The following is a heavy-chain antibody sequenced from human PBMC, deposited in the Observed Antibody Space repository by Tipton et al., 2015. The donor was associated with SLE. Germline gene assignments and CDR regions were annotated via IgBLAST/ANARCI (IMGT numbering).Heavy chain of an antibody. V-gene: IGHV4-61*02. CDR1: AGYISSGAYY. J-gene: IGHJ3*02. Sequence: TLSLTCTVPAGYISSGAYYWSWIRQPAGKGLEWIGRIYTTGSTNYNPSLQSRVITSVDASKNQFSLELSSVTAADTAVYYCARARSSSWHDAFDIWGQGTMVTVSS. D-gene: IGHD6-13*01. CDR3: ARARSSSWHDAFDI. CDR2: IYTTGST.